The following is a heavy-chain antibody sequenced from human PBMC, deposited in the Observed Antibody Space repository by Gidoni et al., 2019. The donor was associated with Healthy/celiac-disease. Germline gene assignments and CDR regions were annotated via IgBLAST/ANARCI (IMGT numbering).Heavy chain of an antibody. D-gene: IGHD3-10*01. V-gene: IGHV3-20*01. Sequence: EVQLVASGGGVVRPGGSLRLSCAASGFPFDDYGMSWVRQAPGKGLEWVSGINWNGGSTGYADSVKGRFTISRDNAKNSLYLQMNSLRAEDTALYHCARWLWFGELARAFDIWGQGTMVTVSS. J-gene: IGHJ3*02. CDR1: GFPFDDYG. CDR2: INWNGGST. CDR3: ARWLWFGELARAFDI.